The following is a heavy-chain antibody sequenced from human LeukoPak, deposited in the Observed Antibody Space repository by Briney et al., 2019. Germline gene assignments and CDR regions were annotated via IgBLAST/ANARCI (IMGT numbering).Heavy chain of an antibody. Sequence: GGSLRLSCAASGFTFSNYDMHWVRQAPGKGLEWVAFMRYDGSDKYYADSVKGRFTISRDNSKNTLYLQMNSLRAEDTAVCYCAKDGRGGTTLITYFDFWGQGTLVTVSS. V-gene: IGHV3-30*02. D-gene: IGHD4-11*01. CDR3: AKDGRGGTTLITYFDF. J-gene: IGHJ4*02. CDR2: MRYDGSDK. CDR1: GFTFSNYD.